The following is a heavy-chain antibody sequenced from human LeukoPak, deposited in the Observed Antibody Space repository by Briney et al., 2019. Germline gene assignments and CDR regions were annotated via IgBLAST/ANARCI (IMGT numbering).Heavy chain of an antibody. CDR1: GYTFTCYY. Sequence: GASVKVSCKASGYTFTCYYMHWVRQAPGQGLEWMGRINPNSGGTNYAQKFQGRVTMARDTSISTAYMELSRLRSDDTAVYYCAREADYYDSSGYRPFDIWGQGTMVTVSS. CDR2: INPNSGGT. J-gene: IGHJ3*02. V-gene: IGHV1-2*06. D-gene: IGHD3-22*01. CDR3: AREADYYDSSGYRPFDI.